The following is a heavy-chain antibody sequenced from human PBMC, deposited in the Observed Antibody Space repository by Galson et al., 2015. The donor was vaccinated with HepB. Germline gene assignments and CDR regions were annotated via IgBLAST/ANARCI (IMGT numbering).Heavy chain of an antibody. CDR2: IYSGGST. CDR1: GFTVSRNY. Sequence: SLRLSCAASGFTVSRNYMSWVRQAPGKGLEWVSVIYSGGSTFYADSVKGRFTISRDNSKNTLHLQMNSLRAEDTAVYYCASYYGSGSYVFDYWGQGTLVTVSS. J-gene: IGHJ4*02. D-gene: IGHD3-10*01. CDR3: ASYYGSGSYVFDY. V-gene: IGHV3-66*01.